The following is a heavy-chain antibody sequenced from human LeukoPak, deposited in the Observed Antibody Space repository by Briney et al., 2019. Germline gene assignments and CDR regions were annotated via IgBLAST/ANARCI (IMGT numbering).Heavy chain of an antibody. V-gene: IGHV3-30*02. J-gene: IGHJ4*02. CDR3: AKSLHCSSTSCPMGY. D-gene: IGHD2-2*01. CDR2: IRYDGSNK. CDR1: GSTFSSYG. Sequence: PGGSLRLSCAASGSTFSSYGMHWVRQAPGKGLEWVAFIRYDGSNKYYADSVKGRFTISRDNSKNTLYLQMNSLRAEDTAVYYCAKSLHCSSTSCPMGYWGQGTLVTVSS.